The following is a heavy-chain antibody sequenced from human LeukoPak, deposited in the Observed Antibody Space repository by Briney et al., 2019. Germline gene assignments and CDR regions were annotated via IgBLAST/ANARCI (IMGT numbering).Heavy chain of an antibody. V-gene: IGHV1-18*01. CDR2: IGTYDGHT. Sequence: ASVKVSCKTSGYSFTDYIIAWVRQAPGQGLEWLGWIGTYDGHTNYAQKVQGRVTMTSDTSATTAYLELRSLTSDDTALYYCARLMDNNYDGSAFDYWGQGTLVTVSS. J-gene: IGHJ4*02. CDR3: ARLMDNNYDGSAFDY. CDR1: GYSFTDYI. D-gene: IGHD3-22*01.